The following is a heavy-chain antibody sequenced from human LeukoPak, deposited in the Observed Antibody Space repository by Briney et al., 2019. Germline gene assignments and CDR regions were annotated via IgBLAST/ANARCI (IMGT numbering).Heavy chain of an antibody. D-gene: IGHD3-10*01. CDR2: VYYTGST. J-gene: IGHJ5*02. V-gene: IGHV4-39*05. Sequence: SGTPSLTCSASGASVTSGGFYWGWLRQPPGKGPEWIATVYYTGSTYYNPSLKSRVTISIDTSKNQFSLRLTSVTATDTAIYHCARHSGSGSLSRPFDPWGQGTLVTVSS. CDR1: GASVTSGGFY. CDR3: ARHSGSGSLSRPFDP.